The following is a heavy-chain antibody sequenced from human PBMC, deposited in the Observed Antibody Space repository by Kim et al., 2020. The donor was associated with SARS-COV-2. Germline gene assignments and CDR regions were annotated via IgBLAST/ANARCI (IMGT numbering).Heavy chain of an antibody. Sequence: GGSLRLSCAASGFTFSSYWMHWVRQAPGKGLVWVSRINSDGSSTTYADSVKGRFTISRDNAKNTLYLQMNSLRAEDTAVYYCARGSSGSYPRAFDVWGQGTIVTVSS. V-gene: IGHV3-74*03. D-gene: IGHD1-26*01. CDR2: INSDGSST. CDR3: ARGSSGSYPRAFDV. CDR1: GFTFSSYW. J-gene: IGHJ3*01.